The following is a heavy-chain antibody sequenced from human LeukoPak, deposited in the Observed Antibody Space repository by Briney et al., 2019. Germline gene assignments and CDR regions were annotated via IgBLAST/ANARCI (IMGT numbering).Heavy chain of an antibody. D-gene: IGHD2-21*01. Sequence: GGSLRLSCAASGFTFSSYAMHWVRQAPGKGLEWVAVISYDGSNKYYADSVKGRFTISRDNSKNTLYLQMNSLRAEDTAVYYCARGGVIARYFDYWGQGTLVTVSS. CDR3: ARGGVIARYFDY. CDR1: GFTFSSYA. V-gene: IGHV3-30-3*01. J-gene: IGHJ4*02. CDR2: ISYDGSNK.